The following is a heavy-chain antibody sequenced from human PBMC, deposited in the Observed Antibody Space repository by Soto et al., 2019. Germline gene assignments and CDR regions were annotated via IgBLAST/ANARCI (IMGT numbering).Heavy chain of an antibody. Sequence: PVGSLRLSCASSVFTVSTNDMSCVRHSPGKGLEWVSVVYSGGSTYYADSVKGRFTISRDNSKNTVFLQMSSLRAEDTAVYYCARGLGERVIRAEHWGQGTLVMVSS. J-gene: IGHJ4*02. V-gene: IGHV3-53*01. D-gene: IGHD3-22*01. CDR3: ARGLGERVIRAEH. CDR1: VFTVSTND. CDR2: VYSGGST.